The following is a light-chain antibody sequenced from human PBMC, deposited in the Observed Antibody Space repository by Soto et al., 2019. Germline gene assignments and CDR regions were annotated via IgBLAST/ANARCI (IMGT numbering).Light chain of an antibody. CDR3: QQYISSHT. V-gene: IGKV1-5*03. CDR2: KAS. CDR1: QSISNY. J-gene: IGKJ2*01. Sequence: DIQMTQSPSTLSAYVGDRVTITCRASQSISNYLAWYQQKPGKAPKLLIYKASNLESGVPSRFSGIGSGTDFTLTISSLQPDDSATYYCQQYISSHTFGQGTKLEIK.